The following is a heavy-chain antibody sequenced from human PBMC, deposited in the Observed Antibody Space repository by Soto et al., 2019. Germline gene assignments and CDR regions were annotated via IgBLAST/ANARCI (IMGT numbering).Heavy chain of an antibody. J-gene: IGHJ4*02. V-gene: IGHV3-74*01. CDR3: ARRHRPSYTSVY. CDR2: INDDGRRT. D-gene: IGHD4-4*01. Sequence: EVQLVESGGGLVQPGGSLRLSCAASGFTFSSYWMHWVRQAPGKGLEWVSRINDDGRRTSYADSVKGRFTISRDNAKNTLYLQMNSLRADDTAIYYCARRHRPSYTSVYWGQGTLVTVSS. CDR1: GFTFSSYW.